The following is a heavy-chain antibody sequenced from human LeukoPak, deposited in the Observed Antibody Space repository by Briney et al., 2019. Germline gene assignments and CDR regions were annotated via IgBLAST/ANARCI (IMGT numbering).Heavy chain of an antibody. CDR1: GFTLSSYD. Sequence: GESLRFSCAASGFTLSSYDIHWVRQPTGKGLEWVSAIATAGDTFYSASVKGRFTISRENAKNSLYLQMNSLRVGDTAVYYCTGGGDGFDPWGQGTLVTVSS. D-gene: IGHD7-27*01. J-gene: IGHJ5*02. CDR2: IATAGDT. V-gene: IGHV3-13*01. CDR3: TGGGDGFDP.